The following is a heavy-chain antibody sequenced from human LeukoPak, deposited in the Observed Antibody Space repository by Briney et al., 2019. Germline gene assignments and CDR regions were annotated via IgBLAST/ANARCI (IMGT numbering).Heavy chain of an antibody. D-gene: IGHD3-22*01. CDR1: GGSLSGYY. V-gene: IGHV4-34*01. Sequence: SETLSLTCAVYGGSLSGYYWSWVRQPPGKGLEWIGEINHSGSTNYNPSLKSRVTISLDTSKNQFSLKLNSVTAADTAVYYCARGDYYDSSGYQSPSFDYWGQGTLVTVSS. J-gene: IGHJ4*02. CDR2: INHSGST. CDR3: ARGDYYDSSGYQSPSFDY.